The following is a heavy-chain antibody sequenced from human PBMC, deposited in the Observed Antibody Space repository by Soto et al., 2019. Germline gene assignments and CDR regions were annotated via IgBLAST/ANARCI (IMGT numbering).Heavy chain of an antibody. D-gene: IGHD3-10*01. CDR2: IYYSGST. CDR1: GVFISSYY. V-gene: IGHV4-59*01. J-gene: IGHJ6*02. Sequence: SDTLSLTCTVSGVFISSYYWSWILQPPGKGLEWIGYIYYSGSTNYSPSLKSRVTISVDTSKNQFSLKLSSVTAADTAVYYCARDHRGTMVRGVISEYYYGLDVWGQWTTVTVS. CDR3: ARDHRGTMVRGVISEYYYGLDV.